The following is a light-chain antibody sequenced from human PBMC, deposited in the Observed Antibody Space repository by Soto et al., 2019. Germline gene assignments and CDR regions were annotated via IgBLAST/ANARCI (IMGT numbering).Light chain of an antibody. V-gene: IGLV2-14*03. J-gene: IGLJ2*01. Sequence: QSALTQPASVSGSPGQSITISCAGTSADVGAFDYVSWYQHHPGKVPKLMIYDVSDRPSGVSTRFSGSKSANMASLTISGLQADEEADYYCDAYTTSSTLVFGGGTKVTVL. CDR2: DVS. CDR3: DAYTTSSTLV. CDR1: SADVGAFDY.